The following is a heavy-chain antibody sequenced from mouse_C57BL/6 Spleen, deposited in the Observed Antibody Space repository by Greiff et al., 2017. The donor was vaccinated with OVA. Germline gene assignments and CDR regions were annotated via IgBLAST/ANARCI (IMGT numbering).Heavy chain of an antibody. Sequence: EVNVVESGGGLVKPGGSLKLSCAASGFTFSSYAMSWVRQTPEKRLEWVATISDGGSYTYYPDNVKGRFTISRDNAKNNLYLQMSHLKSEDTAMYYGARGLRSPSYFDYWGQGTTLTVSS. CDR1: GFTFSSYA. J-gene: IGHJ2*01. CDR2: ISDGGSYT. V-gene: IGHV5-4*03. CDR3: ARGLRSPSYFDY. D-gene: IGHD1-1*01.